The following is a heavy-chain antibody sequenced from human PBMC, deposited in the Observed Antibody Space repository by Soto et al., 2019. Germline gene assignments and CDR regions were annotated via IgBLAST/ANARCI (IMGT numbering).Heavy chain of an antibody. CDR1: GFIFNNYG. CDR2: ISSDGSEK. J-gene: IGHJ4*02. Sequence: VQLVESGGGVVQPGRSLRLSCAASGFIFNNYGMHWVRQAPGKGLEWVAVISSDGSEKYYGDSAKGRFTISRDNSKKILFLETPSVRFEVTGVYYCVKDRLAVIDRFDRWGQGTLVTASP. V-gene: IGHV3-30*18. D-gene: IGHD4-4*01. CDR3: VKDRLAVIDRFDR.